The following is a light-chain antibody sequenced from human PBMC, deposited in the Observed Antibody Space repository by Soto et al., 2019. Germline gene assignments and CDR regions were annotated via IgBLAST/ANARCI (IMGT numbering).Light chain of an antibody. V-gene: IGKV3-15*01. Sequence: VMTQSPATLSVSPGERVTLSCRASQSVATNLAWYQQRPDQAPRLLIYGASKRAIGLPARFSGSGSGTEFTLTISSLQSEDFAVYYCQQYNDWPQTLGQGTKVDIK. J-gene: IGKJ1*01. CDR2: GAS. CDR1: QSVATN. CDR3: QQYNDWPQT.